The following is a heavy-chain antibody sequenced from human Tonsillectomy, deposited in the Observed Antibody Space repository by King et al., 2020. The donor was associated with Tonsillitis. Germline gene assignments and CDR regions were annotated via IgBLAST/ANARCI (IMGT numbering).Heavy chain of an antibody. CDR1: GFTFSRYA. D-gene: IGHD5-12*01. CDR2: INGGGGST. V-gene: IGHV3-23*04. CDR3: AKVRGYDDYYYMDV. Sequence: DVQLVESGGGLVQPGGSLRLSCAASGFTFSRYAMSWVRQAPGKGLEWVSAINGGGGSTYYADSVKGRFTISRDNSKNTLYLQMYSLRDEDTAVYFCAKVRGYDDYYYMDVWGKGTTVTVSS. J-gene: IGHJ6*03.